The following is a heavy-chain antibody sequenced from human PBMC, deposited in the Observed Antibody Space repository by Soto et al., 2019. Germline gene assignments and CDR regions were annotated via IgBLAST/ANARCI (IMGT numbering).Heavy chain of an antibody. J-gene: IGHJ4*02. CDR1: DDSITGGGYF. CDR3: ARGGSGTYHV. Sequence: QVQLQESGPGLVKPSQTLTLTCTVSDDSITGGGYFWTWIRQLPGKGLEWLGSTYYRGNTFYNPSLTIRGTISLDPSQRRVSLRVPSVTAADTAIYFCARGGSGTYHVWGQGTLVIVSS. D-gene: IGHD3-10*01. V-gene: IGHV4-31*02. CDR2: TYYRGNT.